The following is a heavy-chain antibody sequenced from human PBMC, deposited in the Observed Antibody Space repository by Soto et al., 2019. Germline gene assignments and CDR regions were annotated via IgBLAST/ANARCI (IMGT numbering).Heavy chain of an antibody. CDR3: ARDLAARPNGEGYYYYYMDG. CDR2: ISSSGSTI. J-gene: IGHJ6*03. V-gene: IGHV3-11*01. CDR1: GFTFSDYY. Sequence: PGGSLRLSCAASGFTFSDYYMSWIRQAPGKGLEWVSYISSSGSTIYYADSVKGRFTISRDNAKNSLYLQMNSLRAEDTAVYYCARDLAARPNGEGYYYYYMDGWGKGNTVTVSS. D-gene: IGHD6-6*01.